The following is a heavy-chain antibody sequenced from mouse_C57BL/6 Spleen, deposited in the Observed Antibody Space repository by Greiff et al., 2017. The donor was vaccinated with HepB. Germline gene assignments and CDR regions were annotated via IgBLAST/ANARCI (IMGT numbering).Heavy chain of an antibody. CDR2: IYPGSGNT. J-gene: IGHJ2*01. CDR3: ARSSYDYDDY. Sequence: VKLMESGAELVRPGASVKLSCKASGYTFTDYYINWVKQRPGQGLEWIARIYPGSGNTYYNEKFKGKATLTAEKSSSTAYMQLSSLTSEDSAVYFCARSSYDYDDYWGQGTTLTVSS. V-gene: IGHV1-76*01. CDR1: GYTFTDYY. D-gene: IGHD2-4*01.